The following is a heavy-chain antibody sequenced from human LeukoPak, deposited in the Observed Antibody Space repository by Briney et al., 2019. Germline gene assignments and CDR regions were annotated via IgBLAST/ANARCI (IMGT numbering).Heavy chain of an antibody. CDR1: GFTFTNYG. CDR2: IRFDGGNE. J-gene: IGHJ6*03. D-gene: IGHD1-1*01. Sequence: GGSLRLSCAASGFTFTNYGMHWVRQAPGKGLEWVAFIRFDGGNEYCADSVKGRFTISRDNSKNTLYLQMNSLRAEDTAVYYCAKDPQLVTSYYYYMDVWGKGTPVTVSS. V-gene: IGHV3-30*02. CDR3: AKDPQLVTSYYYYMDV.